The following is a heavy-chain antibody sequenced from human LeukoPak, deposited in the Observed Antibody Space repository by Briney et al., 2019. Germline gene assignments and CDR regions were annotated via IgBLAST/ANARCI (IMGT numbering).Heavy chain of an antibody. CDR1: GFTFSSYW. CDR3: ARDMGDYVYDYAFDI. Sequence: GGSLRLSCAASGFTFSSYWMSWVRQAPGKGLEWVANIRQDGSEKYYVDSVKGRFTISRDNAKNSLYLQMNSLRAEDTAVYYCARDMGDYVYDYAFDIWGQGTMVTVSS. V-gene: IGHV3-7*01. D-gene: IGHD4-17*01. J-gene: IGHJ3*02. CDR2: IRQDGSEK.